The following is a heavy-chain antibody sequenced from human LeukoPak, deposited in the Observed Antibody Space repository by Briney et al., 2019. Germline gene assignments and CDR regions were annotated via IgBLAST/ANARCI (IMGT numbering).Heavy chain of an antibody. Sequence: ASVKVSCKASGYTFTSYYMHWVRQAPGQGLEWMGWINPNSGGTNYAQKFQGRVTMTRDTSISTAYMELSRLRSDDTAVYYCATGHVLRYFDWLLPFDYWGQGTLVTVSS. J-gene: IGHJ4*02. CDR1: GYTFTSYY. CDR3: ATGHVLRYFDWLLPFDY. CDR2: INPNSGGT. V-gene: IGHV1-2*02. D-gene: IGHD3-9*01.